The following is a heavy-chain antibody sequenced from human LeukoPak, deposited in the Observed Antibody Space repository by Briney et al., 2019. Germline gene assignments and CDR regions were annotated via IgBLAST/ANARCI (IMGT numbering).Heavy chain of an antibody. V-gene: IGHV4-59*12. CDR2: ICLDGRI. CDR3: ASQGGLRNDF. J-gene: IGHJ4*02. D-gene: IGHD2-15*01. Sequence: SETLSLTCTVSGGSISNYYWSWVRQPPGKGLEWIGEICLDGRIHYTPSLKSRISISIDRSKDQFSLNLISVAAADTAIYFCASQGGLRNDFWGQGTLVTVSS. CDR1: GGSISNYY.